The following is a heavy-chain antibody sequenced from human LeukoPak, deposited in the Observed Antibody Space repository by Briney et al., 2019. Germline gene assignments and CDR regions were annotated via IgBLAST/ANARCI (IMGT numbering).Heavy chain of an antibody. D-gene: IGHD3-3*01. CDR1: GFRFSNYG. CDR2: IWFDGSNS. Sequence: PGRSLRLSCAASGFRFSNYGMQWVRQAPGKGLEWEAIIWFDGSNSYHADSVEGRFTISRDNSKNTLYLRMNSLRAEDTAVYYCAREATGTGVDDYWGQGTLVTVSS. CDR3: AREATGTGVDDY. V-gene: IGHV3-33*01. J-gene: IGHJ4*02.